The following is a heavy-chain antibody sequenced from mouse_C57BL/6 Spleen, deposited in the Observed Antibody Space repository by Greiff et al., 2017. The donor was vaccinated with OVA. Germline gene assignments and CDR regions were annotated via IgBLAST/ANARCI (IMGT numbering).Heavy chain of an antibody. D-gene: IGHD6-2*01. J-gene: IGHJ2*01. CDR3: ARPPSSSLYYFDY. Sequence: QVQLQQPGAELVMPGPSVQLSCKASGYTFTRYWMHWVKQSPGQGLEWIGEIDPSDSYTKYNQKFKGKSTLTVSKSSRTAYMQLSSLTSEDSAVYYCARPPSSSLYYFDYWGKGTTLTVSS. V-gene: IGHV1-69*01. CDR2: IDPSDSYT. CDR1: GYTFTRYW.